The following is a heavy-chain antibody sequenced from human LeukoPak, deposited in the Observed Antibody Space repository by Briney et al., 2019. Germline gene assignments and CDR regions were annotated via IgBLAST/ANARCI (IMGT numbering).Heavy chain of an antibody. V-gene: IGHV3-48*04. J-gene: IGHJ6*02. CDR1: GFTFSSYW. CDR3: ARDLGDMPPDYYYYGMDV. Sequence: PGGSLRLSCAASGFTFSSYWMSWVRQAPGKGLEWVSYISSSGSTIYYADSVKGRFTISRDNAKNSLYLQMNSLRAEDTAVYYCARDLGDMPPDYYYYGMDVWGQGTTVTVSS. D-gene: IGHD2-2*01. CDR2: ISSSGSTI.